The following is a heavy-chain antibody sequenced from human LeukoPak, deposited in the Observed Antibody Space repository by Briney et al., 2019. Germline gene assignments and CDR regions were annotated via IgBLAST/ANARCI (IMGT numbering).Heavy chain of an antibody. CDR2: ISYDGSNQ. J-gene: IGHJ4*02. V-gene: IGHV3-30*18. D-gene: IGHD5-18*01. Sequence: PGRSLRLSCAASGFTFSSYGMHWVRQAPGKGLEGVAVISYDGSNQYYADSVKGRFTISRDNSKNTLYLHVNSLRDEDTALYYCAKDPCRGYSYGYTSNPRLCAFDYWGQGTLVTVSS. CDR3: AKDPCRGYSYGYTSNPRLCAFDY. CDR1: GFTFSSYG.